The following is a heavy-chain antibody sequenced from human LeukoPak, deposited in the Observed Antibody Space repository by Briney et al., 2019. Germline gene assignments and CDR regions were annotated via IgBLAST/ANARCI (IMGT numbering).Heavy chain of an antibody. D-gene: IGHD4-17*01. CDR1: GFTFDDYA. CDR2: ISWNGDTI. Sequence: GRSLRLSCVASGFTFDDYAMHWVRQAPGKGLEWVSGISWNGDTIGYADSVRGRFTISRDNAKNSLYLQVNSLRPEDTAFYYCAKASTTVTRRYYFDYWGQGTLVTVSS. V-gene: IGHV3-9*01. CDR3: AKASTTVTRRYYFDY. J-gene: IGHJ4*02.